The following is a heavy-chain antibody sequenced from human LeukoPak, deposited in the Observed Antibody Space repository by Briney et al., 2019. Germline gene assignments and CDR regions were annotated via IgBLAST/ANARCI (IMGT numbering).Heavy chain of an antibody. CDR2: ISAYNGKT. D-gene: IGHD5-12*01. J-gene: IGHJ4*02. V-gene: IGHV1-18*04. CDR3: ARDSMATTGGGDY. Sequence: ASVKVSCKASGYTFTSYGISWVRQAPGQGREGMGWISAYNGKTNYARKLQGRVTMTTDRSTSTAYMQLRSLRSDDAAVYYCARDSMATTGGGDYWGQGTLVTVSS. CDR1: GYTFTSYG.